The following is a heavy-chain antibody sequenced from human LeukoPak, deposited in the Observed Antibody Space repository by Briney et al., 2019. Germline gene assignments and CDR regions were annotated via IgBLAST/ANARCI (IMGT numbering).Heavy chain of an antibody. CDR3: ARDGAHNRFDP. D-gene: IGHD3-16*01. CDR1: GASISSYY. CDR2: ISTSGTT. V-gene: IGHV4-4*07. J-gene: IGHJ5*02. Sequence: PPETLSLTCTVSGASISSYYWSWIRQPAGSGLEWIGRISTSGTTNYNPSLKSRVSMSVDTSKNQFSLKLTSVTAADTAVYYCARDGAHNRFDPWGQGTLVTVSS.